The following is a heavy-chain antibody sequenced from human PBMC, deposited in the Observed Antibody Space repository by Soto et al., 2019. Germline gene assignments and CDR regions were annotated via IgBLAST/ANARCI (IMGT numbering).Heavy chain of an antibody. CDR2: ISGGGGST. CDR1: GFIFSTYA. CDR3: AKVSLGALTFTDYYYYGLDV. D-gene: IGHD1-26*01. J-gene: IGHJ6*02. Sequence: GGSLRLPCAASGFIFSTYAMNWVRKAPGKGLEWVSAISGGGGSTYYADSVKGRVTLSRDNSKNTLYLQMNSLGAEDTAVYYCAKVSLGALTFTDYYYYGLDVWGQATTVTVSS. V-gene: IGHV3-23*01.